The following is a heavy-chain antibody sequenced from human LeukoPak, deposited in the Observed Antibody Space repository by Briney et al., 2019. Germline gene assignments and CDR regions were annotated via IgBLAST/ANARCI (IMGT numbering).Heavy chain of an antibody. D-gene: IGHD3-3*01. CDR2: IYTSGST. V-gene: IGHV4-4*07. CDR3: ARRPLAYYDFWSGYHNWFDP. CDR1: GGSISSYY. Sequence: SETLSLTCTVSGGSISSYYWSWIRQPAGKGLEWIGRIYTSGSTNYNPSLKSRVTMSVDTSKNQFSLKLSSVTAADTAVYYCARRPLAYYDFWSGYHNWFDPWGQGTLVTVSS. J-gene: IGHJ5*02.